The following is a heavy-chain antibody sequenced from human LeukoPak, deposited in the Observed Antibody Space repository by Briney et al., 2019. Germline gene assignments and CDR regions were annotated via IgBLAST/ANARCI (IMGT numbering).Heavy chain of an antibody. D-gene: IGHD3-3*01. CDR1: GFTFKIYT. J-gene: IGHJ4*02. V-gene: IGHV3-23*01. Sequence: QPGGSLRLSCAAFGFTFKIYTMNWVRQAPGKGLEWLSSISYSGDNRGGNTYYADSVRGRFSISRDTSQNTVFLQMSSLRVDDTAAYYCVGTFTVFGVVATIAWGQGTLVTVSS. CDR2: ISYSGDNRGGNT. CDR3: VGTFTVFGVVATIA.